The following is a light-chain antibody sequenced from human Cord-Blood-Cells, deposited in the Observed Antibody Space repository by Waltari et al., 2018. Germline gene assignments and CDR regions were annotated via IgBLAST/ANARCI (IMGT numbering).Light chain of an antibody. CDR2: DAS. V-gene: IGKV3-11*01. J-gene: IGKJ2*01. CDR3: QQRSNWLYT. Sequence: EIVLTQSPATLSLSPGERATLSCRASQSVSSYLAWYQEKPVQAPRLLIDDASNRATGIPARFSGSGSGTAFTLTISSLEPEDFAVYYCQQRSNWLYTFGQGTKLEIK. CDR1: QSVSSY.